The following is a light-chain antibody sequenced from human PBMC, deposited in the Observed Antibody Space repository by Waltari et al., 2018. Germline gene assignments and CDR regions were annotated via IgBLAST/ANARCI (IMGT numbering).Light chain of an antibody. V-gene: IGKV3-11*01. CDR3: QQRSSWTPHT. CDR1: QSVGTY. Sequence: EIVLTQSPATLSLSPGETATLPCRASQSVGTYLAWYQQKPGQAPRLLIYDASNRATGIPARCRSSGSGTDFTLTISSLEAEDFAVYYCQQRSSWTPHTFGQGARLEIK. J-gene: IGKJ2*01. CDR2: DAS.